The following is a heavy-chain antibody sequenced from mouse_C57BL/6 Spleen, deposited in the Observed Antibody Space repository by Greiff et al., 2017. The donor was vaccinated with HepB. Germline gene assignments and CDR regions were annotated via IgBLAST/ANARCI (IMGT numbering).Heavy chain of an antibody. CDR2: IYPGSGST. D-gene: IGHD2-4*01. Sequence: QVQLKQPGAELVKPGASVKMSCKASGYTFTSYWITWVKQRPGQGLEWIGDIYPGSGSTNYNEKFKSKATLTVDTSSSTAYMQLSSLTSEDSAVYYCARSSPDYVDYFDYWGQGTTLTVSS. CDR3: ARSSPDYVDYFDY. CDR1: GYTFTSYW. V-gene: IGHV1-55*01. J-gene: IGHJ2*01.